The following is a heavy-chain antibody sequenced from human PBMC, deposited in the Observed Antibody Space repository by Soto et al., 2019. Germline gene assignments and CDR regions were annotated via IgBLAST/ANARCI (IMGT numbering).Heavy chain of an antibody. CDR2: ISSSDNII. CDR1: GFTFSDYY. V-gene: IGHV3-11*01. D-gene: IGHD3-22*01. CDR3: ARDLGYYDSSGYFDY. Sequence: QVQLVESGGGLVKPGGSLRLSCATSGFTFSDYYMSWIRQAPGKGLEWVSYISSSDNIIYYADSGKGRFTISRDNGKNSLYLQMNSLRAEDTAVYYCARDLGYYDSSGYFDYWGQGTLVTVSS. J-gene: IGHJ4*02.